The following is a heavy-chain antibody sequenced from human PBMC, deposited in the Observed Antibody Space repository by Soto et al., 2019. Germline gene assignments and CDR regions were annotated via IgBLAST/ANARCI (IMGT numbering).Heavy chain of an antibody. D-gene: IGHD3-10*01. CDR3: ARDGFWFGGMDV. CDR1: GFTFSSYS. J-gene: IGHJ6*02. V-gene: IGHV3-21*01. CDR2: ISSSSSYI. Sequence: PGGSLRLSCAASGFTFSSYSMNWVRQAPGKGLEWVSSISSSSSYIYYADSVKGRFTISRDNAKNSLYLQMNSLRAEDTAVYYCARDGFWFGGMDVWGQGTRVTVSS.